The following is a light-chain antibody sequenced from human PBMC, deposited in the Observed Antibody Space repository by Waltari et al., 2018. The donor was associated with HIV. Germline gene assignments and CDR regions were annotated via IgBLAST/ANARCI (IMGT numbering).Light chain of an antibody. CDR3: SSYTTTRTLV. CDR1: SSYVVAYNY. V-gene: IGLV2-14*01. CDR2: EVS. Sequence: QSALTQPASVSGSPGQSITISCTGTSSYVVAYNYVAWYQQHPDKAPQLMIYEVSNRPSGVSNRFAGSKSGNTASLTISGLQAEDEADYYCSSYTTTRTLVFGGGTKLTVL. J-gene: IGLJ2*01.